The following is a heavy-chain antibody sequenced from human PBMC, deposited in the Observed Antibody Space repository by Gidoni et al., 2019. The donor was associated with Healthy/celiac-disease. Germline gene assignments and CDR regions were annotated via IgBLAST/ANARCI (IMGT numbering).Heavy chain of an antibody. J-gene: IGHJ6*03. CDR1: RCSISSYY. D-gene: IGHD6-13*01. V-gene: IGHV4-59*01. CDR3: ARDSRQQLVPNYYYYMDV. Sequence: QVQLQESGPGLVKPSVTLSLTCNVSRCSISSYYWSWIRQPPGKGLECIGYIYYSGSTNYNPSLKSRVNISVDTSKNQFSLKLSSVTAADTAVYYCARDSRQQLVPNYYYYMDVWDKGTTVTVSS. CDR2: IYYSGST.